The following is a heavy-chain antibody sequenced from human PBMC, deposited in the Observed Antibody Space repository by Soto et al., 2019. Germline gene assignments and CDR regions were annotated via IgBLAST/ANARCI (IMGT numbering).Heavy chain of an antibody. J-gene: IGHJ4*02. Sequence: QVQLQESGPGLVKPSETLSLTCTVSGGSISSYYWSWIRQPPGKGLEWIGYIYYSGSTNYNPSLKSRVTISVDTSKNQFSLKLSSVTAADTAVYYCAREGMATNGDYFDYWGQGTLVTVSS. V-gene: IGHV4-59*01. D-gene: IGHD5-12*01. CDR1: GGSISSYY. CDR2: IYYSGST. CDR3: AREGMATNGDYFDY.